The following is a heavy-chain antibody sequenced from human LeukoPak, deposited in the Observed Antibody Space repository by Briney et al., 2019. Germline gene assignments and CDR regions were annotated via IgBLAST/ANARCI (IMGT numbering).Heavy chain of an antibody. V-gene: IGHV4-34*01. J-gene: IGHJ4*02. Sequence: SETLSLTCAVYGGSFSGYYWSWIRQPPGKGLEWIGEINHSGSTNYNPSLKSRVTISVDTSKNQFSLKLSSVTAADTAVYYCASIWYSSGWYVDYFDYWGQGTLVTVSS. CDR2: INHSGST. D-gene: IGHD6-19*01. CDR3: ASIWYSSGWYVDYFDY. CDR1: GGSFSGYY.